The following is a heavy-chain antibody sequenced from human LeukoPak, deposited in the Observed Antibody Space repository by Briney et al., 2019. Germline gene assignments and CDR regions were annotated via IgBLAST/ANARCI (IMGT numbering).Heavy chain of an antibody. CDR2: ISYDGSNK. D-gene: IGHD3-22*01. J-gene: IGHJ4*02. V-gene: IGHV3-30-3*01. Sequence: GGSLRLSCAASGFTVSTYYFSWVRQAPGKGLEWVAVISYDGSNKYYADSVKGRFTISRDNSKNTLYLQMNSLRAEDTAVYYCASHDYYDSSGYPLDWGQGTLVTVSS. CDR1: GFTVSTYY. CDR3: ASHDYYDSSGYPLD.